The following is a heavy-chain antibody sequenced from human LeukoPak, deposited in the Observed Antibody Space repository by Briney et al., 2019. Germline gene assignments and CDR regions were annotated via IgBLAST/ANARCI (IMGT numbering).Heavy chain of an antibody. D-gene: IGHD1-20*01. Sequence: PGGSLRLSSAASGFTFSSYGMHWVRQAPGKGLEWVAFIRYDGSNKYYADSVKGRFTISRDNSKNALSLQMNSLRAEDTAVYYCARLTGEALDYWGQGTLVTVSS. J-gene: IGHJ4*02. CDR2: IRYDGSNK. CDR3: ARLTGEALDY. V-gene: IGHV3-30*02. CDR1: GFTFSSYG.